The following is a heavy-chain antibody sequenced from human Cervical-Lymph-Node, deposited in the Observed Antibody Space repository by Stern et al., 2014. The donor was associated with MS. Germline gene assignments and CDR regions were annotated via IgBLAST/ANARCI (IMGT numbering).Heavy chain of an antibody. CDR2: INPNSGDS. V-gene: IGHV1-2*02. CDR3: ARFFVYGMDV. J-gene: IGHJ6*02. Sequence: QVQLVQSGAEVKKPGASVKVSCKASGYTFTNFYLHWVRQAPGQGLEWMGGINPNSGDSNFAQRFQGRVTLTRDTSINTAYMELRRLRYDDTAVYYCARFFVYGMDVWGQGTTVTVAS. CDR1: GYTFTNFY.